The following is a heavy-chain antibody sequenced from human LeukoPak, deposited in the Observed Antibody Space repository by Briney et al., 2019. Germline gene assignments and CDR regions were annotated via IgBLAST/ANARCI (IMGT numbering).Heavy chain of an antibody. CDR3: AKDRGAAAGYFDY. V-gene: IGHV3-23*01. CDR2: ISGSGGST. J-gene: IGHJ4*02. Sequence: GGSLRLSCAASGFTFSSYGMHWVRQAPGKGLEWVSAISGSGGSTYYADSVKGRFTISRDNSKNTLYLQMNSLRAEDTAVYYCAKDRGAAAGYFDYWGQGTLVTVSS. D-gene: IGHD6-13*01. CDR1: GFTFSSYG.